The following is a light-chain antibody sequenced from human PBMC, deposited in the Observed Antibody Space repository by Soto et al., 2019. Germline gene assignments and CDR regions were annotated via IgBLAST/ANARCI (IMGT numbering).Light chain of an antibody. CDR2: STS. CDR3: QQYGRSPNT. J-gene: IGKJ2*01. V-gene: IGKV3-20*01. CDR1: QSVSSTY. Sequence: EVVLTQSPGTLSLSPGERATLSCRASQSVSSTYLAWYQQKPGQSPRLLIYSTSSRATGLPDRFSGSGSGTDFPLTISRLEPEDFAVYYCQQYGRSPNTFGQGTKLEI.